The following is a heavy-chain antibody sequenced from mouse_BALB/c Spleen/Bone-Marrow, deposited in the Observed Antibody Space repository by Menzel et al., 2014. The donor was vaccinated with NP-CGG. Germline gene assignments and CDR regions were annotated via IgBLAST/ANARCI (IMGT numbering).Heavy chain of an antibody. Sequence: QVQLQQSGAELVKPGASVKLSCKTSGYTFTNYWIHWVKQRPGQGLGWIGEIFPGTGTTYYYEKFKGKATLTIDTSSSTAYMQLSSLTSEDSAVYFCARHYYGSSDAMDYWGQGTSVTVSS. CDR1: GYTFTNYW. CDR2: IFPGTGTT. D-gene: IGHD1-1*01. J-gene: IGHJ4*01. CDR3: ARHYYGSSDAMDY. V-gene: IGHV1S132*01.